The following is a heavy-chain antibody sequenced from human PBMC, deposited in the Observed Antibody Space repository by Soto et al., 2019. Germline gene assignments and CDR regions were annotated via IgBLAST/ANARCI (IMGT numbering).Heavy chain of an antibody. J-gene: IGHJ4*02. V-gene: IGHV4-30-4*01. CDR3: AREKGYISGPKNFDS. CDR2: ICDSGSS. D-gene: IGHD5-12*01. Sequence: PSETLSLTCTVSGGSVSSGDYFWSWIRQPPGKGLEWIGYICDSGSSYYNPSLKSRVTMSVDTSKNQFSLKLRSVTAADTAMYYCAREKGYISGPKNFDSWGQGTLVTVSS. CDR1: GGSVSSGDYF.